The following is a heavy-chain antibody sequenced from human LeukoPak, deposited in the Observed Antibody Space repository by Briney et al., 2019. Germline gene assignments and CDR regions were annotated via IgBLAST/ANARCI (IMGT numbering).Heavy chain of an antibody. CDR2: IYYIGST. CDR3: ARRFTRVRGARRDGFDI. D-gene: IGHD3-10*01. Sequence: SQTLSPTCTVSGRSVSINDYYWSWIRQTPGKGLAWIGYIYYIGSTYYNASLKSRVTISVDTSKNQFSLKQTSVTAADTAVYYCARRFTRVRGARRDGFDIWGQGTMVTVSS. CDR1: GRSVSINDYY. J-gene: IGHJ3*02. V-gene: IGHV4-30-4*01.